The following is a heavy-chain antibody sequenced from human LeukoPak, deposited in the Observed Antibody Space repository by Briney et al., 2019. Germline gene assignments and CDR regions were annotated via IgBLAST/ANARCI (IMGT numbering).Heavy chain of an antibody. D-gene: IGHD6-13*01. CDR3: ARSTYSSSWKDY. V-gene: IGHV4-59*01. J-gene: IGHJ4*02. Sequence: SETLSLTCTVSGGSISSYYWSWIRQPPGKGLEWIGYIYYSGSTNYNPSLKSRVTISVDTSKNQFSLKLSSVTAADTAVYYCARSTYSSSWKDYWGQGTLVTVSS. CDR2: IYYSGST. CDR1: GGSISSYY.